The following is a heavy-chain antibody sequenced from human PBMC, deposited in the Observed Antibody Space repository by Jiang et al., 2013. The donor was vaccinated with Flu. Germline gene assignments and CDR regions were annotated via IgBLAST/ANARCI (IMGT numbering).Heavy chain of an antibody. J-gene: IGHJ5*02. D-gene: IGHD5-12*01. CDR3: ARAPSITWLRFLERRGFRRDPGGNWFDP. Sequence: GSGLVKPSETLSLTCAVSGYSISSGYYWGWIRQPPGKGLEWIGSIYHSGSTYYNPSLKSRVTISVDTSKNQFSLKLSSVTAADTAVYYCARAPSITWLRFLERRGFRRDPGGNWFDPWGQGTLVTVSS. V-gene: IGHV4-38-2*01. CDR1: GYSISSGYY. CDR2: IYHSGST.